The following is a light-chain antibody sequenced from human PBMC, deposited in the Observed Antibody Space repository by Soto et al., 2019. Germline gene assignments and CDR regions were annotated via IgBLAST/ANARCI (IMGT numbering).Light chain of an antibody. J-gene: IGKJ4*01. V-gene: IGKV1-9*01. CDR1: QGISSY. Sequence: DIQWTQSPSFLSASVGDRVTITCRASQGISSYLAWYQQKPGKAPKLLIYAASTLQSGVPSRFSGSESGTEFTLTISSLQPEDFATYYCQQLNTYPFTFGGGTKVDIK. CDR2: AAS. CDR3: QQLNTYPFT.